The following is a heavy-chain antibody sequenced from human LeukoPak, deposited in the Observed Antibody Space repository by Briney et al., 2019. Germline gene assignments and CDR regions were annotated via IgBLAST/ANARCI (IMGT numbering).Heavy chain of an antibody. J-gene: IGHJ5*02. CDR1: GGSIDSGGYS. CDR3: ARHPYYDFWSGLNWFDP. Sequence: PSETLSLTCTVSGGSIDSGGYSWGWIRQPPGKGLEWIGNIYYAGNTNYNPSLKNRVTMSVDTSKKQVSLKLSSVTAADTAIYYRARHPYYDFWSGLNWFDPWGQGTLVTVSS. CDR2: IYYAGNT. V-gene: IGHV4-39*01. D-gene: IGHD3-3*01.